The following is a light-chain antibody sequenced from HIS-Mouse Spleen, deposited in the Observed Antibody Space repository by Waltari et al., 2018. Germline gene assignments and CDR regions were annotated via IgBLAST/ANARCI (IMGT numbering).Light chain of an antibody. CDR3: AAWDDRLNGYV. CDR1: SPNIGNNA. Sequence: QSVLTQPPSVSEAPRQRVTISCSGSSPNIGNNAVNWYQQLPGKAPKLLIYYDDLLPSGVSDRFSGSKSGTSASLAISGLQSEDEADYYCAAWDDRLNGYVFGTGTKVTVL. J-gene: IGLJ1*01. V-gene: IGLV1-36*01. CDR2: YDD.